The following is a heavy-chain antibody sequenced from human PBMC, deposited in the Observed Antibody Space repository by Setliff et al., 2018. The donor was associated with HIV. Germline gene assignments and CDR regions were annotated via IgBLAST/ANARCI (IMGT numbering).Heavy chain of an antibody. V-gene: IGHV3-48*01. D-gene: IGHD2-2*03. J-gene: IGHJ3*02. CDR1: GFTFSAYS. Sequence: LRLSCAASGFTFSAYSMNWVRQAPGKGLEWISYISSSGVMYYADSVRGRFTISRDNGKNSLSLQMNSLRAEDTAVYYCAKDLDIVVVPAAPDAFDIWGQGTMVTVSS. CDR2: ISSSGVM. CDR3: AKDLDIVVVPAAPDAFDI.